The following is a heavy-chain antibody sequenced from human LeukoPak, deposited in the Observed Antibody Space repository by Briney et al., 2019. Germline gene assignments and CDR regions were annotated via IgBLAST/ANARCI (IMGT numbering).Heavy chain of an antibody. J-gene: IGHJ6*03. CDR2: IYPGDSDT. Sequence: GESLKISCKGSGYSFTSDWIGWVRQMPGKGVEWMGIIYPGDSDTRYSPSFQVQVTISADKPISTAYLQWSSLKASDTAMYYCARLAGQLVRLYYYYYMDVLSKGTTVTVSS. CDR3: ARLAGQLVRLYYYYYMDV. V-gene: IGHV5-51*01. CDR1: GYSFTSDW. D-gene: IGHD6-13*01.